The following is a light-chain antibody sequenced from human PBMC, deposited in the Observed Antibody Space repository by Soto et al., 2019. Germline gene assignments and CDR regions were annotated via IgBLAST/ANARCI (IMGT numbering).Light chain of an antibody. CDR3: QSYDRSLSGLGV. V-gene: IGLV1-40*01. J-gene: IGLJ2*01. CDR2: VND. Sequence: QSVLTQPPSVSAAPGQRVTISCTGSSSNIGAGYDVHWYQQLPGTAPKLLIYVNDNRPSWVTDRFSGAKSGTSASLAITGLQAEDEADYYCQSYDRSLSGLGVFGGGTKLTVL. CDR1: SSNIGAGYD.